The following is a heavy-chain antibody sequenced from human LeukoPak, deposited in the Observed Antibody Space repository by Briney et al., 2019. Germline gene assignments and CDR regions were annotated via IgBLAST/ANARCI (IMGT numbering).Heavy chain of an antibody. V-gene: IGHV4-59*01. CDR3: ARGGGDVYPLVAFDI. D-gene: IGHD5-24*01. CDR2: MYYSGST. J-gene: IGHJ3*02. Sequence: PSETLSLTCTVSGGSISSYYWSWIRQPPGKGLEWIGYMYYSGSTNYNPSLKSRVTISADTSKNQFSLKLSSVTAADTAVYYCARGGGDVYPLVAFDIWGRGTLVTVSS. CDR1: GGSISSYY.